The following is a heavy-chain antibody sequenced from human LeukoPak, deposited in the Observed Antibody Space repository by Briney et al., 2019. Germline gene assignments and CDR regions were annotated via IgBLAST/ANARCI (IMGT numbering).Heavy chain of an antibody. D-gene: IGHD6-13*01. J-gene: IGHJ4*02. V-gene: IGHV3-7*01. CDR2: INEHGSEE. CDR1: GFIFSVYW. Sequence: PGGSLRLSCVGSGFIFSVYWMAWVRQAPGKGPEWVANINEHGSEERYVDSVRGRFTISRDNTKNSLYLQMNSLRPEDAAVYYCARGWGGSSWPFDYWGQGTLVTVSS. CDR3: ARGWGGSSWPFDY.